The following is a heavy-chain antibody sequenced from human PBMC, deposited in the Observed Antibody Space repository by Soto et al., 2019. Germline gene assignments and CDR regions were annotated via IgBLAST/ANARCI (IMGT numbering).Heavy chain of an antibody. D-gene: IGHD3-22*01. J-gene: IGHJ4*02. Sequence: QVQLVESGGGVVQPGRSLRLSCAASGFTFSSFAIHWVRQAPGKGLEWVSRISYDGSNKYYADSVKGRFTISRDNSKNTLYLQMISLRAEDTAVYYCARAYDSSMNYFDYWGQGTLVTVSS. CDR1: GFTFSSFA. CDR2: ISYDGSNK. CDR3: ARAYDSSMNYFDY. V-gene: IGHV3-30-3*01.